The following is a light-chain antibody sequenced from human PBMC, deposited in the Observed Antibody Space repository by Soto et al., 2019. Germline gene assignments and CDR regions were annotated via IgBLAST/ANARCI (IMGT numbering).Light chain of an antibody. V-gene: IGKV2-30*01. CDR1: QRLVSSDGNTY. Sequence: DVVMTHSPLSLPVTLGQPASISCKSSQRLVSSDGNTYLNWFQPRPGQSPRRLLHRVSKRDSGVPDRFGGSGSGTDFTLKISRVEAEDVGIYYCMQATPWPPFTFGHGTNVDIK. CDR2: RVS. J-gene: IGKJ3*01. CDR3: MQATPWPPFT.